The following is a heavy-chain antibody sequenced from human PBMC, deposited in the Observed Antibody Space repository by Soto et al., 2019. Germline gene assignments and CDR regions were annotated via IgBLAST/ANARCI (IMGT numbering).Heavy chain of an antibody. CDR1: CGSIRSGGYY. CDR2: IYYGGNT. CDR3: ARDRLMATAGTARHYFGLDV. J-gene: IGHJ6*02. D-gene: IGHD5-18*01. V-gene: IGHV4-31*03. Sequence: SETLSLTCTFSCGSIRSGGYYWSWVRQNPRRGLEWIGNIYYGGNTYYNPSLKSRLTISVDTSKNQFSLNLSSVTAADTAVYYCARDRLMATAGTARHYFGLDVWGQGTTVTVSS.